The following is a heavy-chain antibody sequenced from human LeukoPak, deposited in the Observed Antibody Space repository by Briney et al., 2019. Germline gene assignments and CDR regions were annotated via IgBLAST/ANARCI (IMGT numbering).Heavy chain of an antibody. J-gene: IGHJ5*01. D-gene: IGHD3-22*01. CDR1: GISFDDYA. V-gene: IGHV3-43*02. Sequence: GGSLRLSCAAPGISFDDYAIHWVRQAPGKGLEWVSLISGDGGSTFYADSVKGRFTISRDNSKNSLYLQMSSLRSEDTALYYCARESDSSGWYDSWGQGTLVTVSS. CDR3: ARESDSSGWYDS. CDR2: ISGDGGST.